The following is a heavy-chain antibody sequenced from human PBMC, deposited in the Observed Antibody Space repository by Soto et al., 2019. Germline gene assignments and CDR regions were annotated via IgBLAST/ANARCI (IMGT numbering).Heavy chain of an antibody. CDR1: GFTFGDYA. CDR3: VKDVGGNPYGPGTYYDS. Sequence: GGSLRLSCAASGFTFGDYAMHWVRQAPGKGLEWVSGISWNRGNIGYADSVKGRFTISRDNAKNSLYLQMNSLRAEDTALYYCVKDVGGNPYGPGTYYDSWGQGTLVTVSS. D-gene: IGHD3-10*01. V-gene: IGHV3-9*01. J-gene: IGHJ4*02. CDR2: ISWNRGNI.